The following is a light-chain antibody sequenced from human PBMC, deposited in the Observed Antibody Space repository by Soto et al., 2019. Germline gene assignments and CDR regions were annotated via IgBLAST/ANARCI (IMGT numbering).Light chain of an antibody. V-gene: IGLV2-14*03. Sequence: QSALTQPASLSGSPGQSITISCTGTSSDIGAYNFVSWYQHHPGNPPKLLIYDVTNRPSGVSNRFSASKSGNTASLTISGLQTEDEAEYYCSSHTSSRSLVFGTGTKVTVL. J-gene: IGLJ1*01. CDR1: SSDIGAYNF. CDR2: DVT. CDR3: SSHTSSRSLV.